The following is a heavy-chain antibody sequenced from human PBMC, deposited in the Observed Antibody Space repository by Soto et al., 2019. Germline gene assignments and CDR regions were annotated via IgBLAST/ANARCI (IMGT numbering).Heavy chain of an antibody. CDR2: ISYDGFRT. CDR1: GFAFSSYA. D-gene: IGHD3-3*01. Sequence: PGGSLRLSCVASGFAFSSYAMNWVRQPPGKGLEWVALISYDGFRTSYADTVKGRFTISRDNSKKTLYLEVNTLRAEDTAVYYCATEWREDHFGFEYFQHWGQGNLVTVSS. CDR3: ATEWREDHFGFEYFQH. V-gene: IGHV3-30-3*01. J-gene: IGHJ1*01.